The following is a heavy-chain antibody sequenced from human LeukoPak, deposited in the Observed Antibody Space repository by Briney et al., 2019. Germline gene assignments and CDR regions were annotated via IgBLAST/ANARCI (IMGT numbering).Heavy chain of an antibody. D-gene: IGHD1-26*01. Sequence: SETLFLTCAVSGDSISSYSWWNWVRQPPGKGLEWIGEIYHSETTNYNPSLKSRVTMSLDKSKKQFSLKLSSVTAADTAVYYCARSPSGSSSRWFDAWGLGTLVTVSS. J-gene: IGHJ5*02. CDR2: IYHSETT. CDR3: ARSPSGSSSRWFDA. V-gene: IGHV4-4*02. CDR1: GDSISSYSW.